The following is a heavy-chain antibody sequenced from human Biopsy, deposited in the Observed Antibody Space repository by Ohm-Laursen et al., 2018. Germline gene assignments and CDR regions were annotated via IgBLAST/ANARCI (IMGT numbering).Heavy chain of an antibody. Sequence: ASVTASHQPYAYTFTTYYIHCTRQAPGQGLEWIGLINPTTGETRYAQRFQGRVTMTRDTSVTTAYMQLSSLTSDDTALYYCAKPSGGVSTIGFDPWGQGTQVIVSS. D-gene: IGHD3-16*01. V-gene: IGHV1-2*02. J-gene: IGHJ5*02. CDR3: AKPSGGVSTIGFDP. CDR1: AYTFTTYY. CDR2: INPTTGET.